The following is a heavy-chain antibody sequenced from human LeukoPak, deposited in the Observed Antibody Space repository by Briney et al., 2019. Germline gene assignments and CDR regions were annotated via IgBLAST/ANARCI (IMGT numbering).Heavy chain of an antibody. Sequence: PSETLSLTCAVYGGSFSGYYWSWIRQPPGKGLEWIGEINHSGITNYNPSLKSRVTISVDTSKNQFSLKLSSVTAADTAVYYCASGSYHTPVDYWGQGTLVTVSS. D-gene: IGHD1-26*01. J-gene: IGHJ4*02. V-gene: IGHV4-34*01. CDR3: ASGSYHTPVDY. CDR2: INHSGIT. CDR1: GGSFSGYY.